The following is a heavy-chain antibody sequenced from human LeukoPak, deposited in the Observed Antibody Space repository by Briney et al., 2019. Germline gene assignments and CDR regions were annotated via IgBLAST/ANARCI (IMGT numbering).Heavy chain of an antibody. CDR2: ISSSGDTI. D-gene: IGHD3-22*01. Sequence: GGSLRLSCTASGFTFSSYEMNWVRQAPGKGLEWVSYISSSGDTIHYADSVKGRFTISRDNAKNSLYLQMNSLRAEDTAVYYCAKYKGRHYDSSGYFDYWGQGTLVTVSS. J-gene: IGHJ4*02. CDR3: AKYKGRHYDSSGYFDY. CDR1: GFTFSSYE. V-gene: IGHV3-48*03.